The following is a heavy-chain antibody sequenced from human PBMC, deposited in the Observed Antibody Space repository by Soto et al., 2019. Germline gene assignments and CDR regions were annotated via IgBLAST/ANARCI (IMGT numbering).Heavy chain of an antibody. CDR3: AIPSQGYCSSTSCYGDYYYYYMDV. V-gene: IGHV4-34*01. CDR1: GGSFSGYY. J-gene: IGHJ6*03. D-gene: IGHD2-2*01. CDR2: INHSGST. Sequence: TETLSLTCAVYGGSFSGYYLSWIRQPPGKGLEWIGEINHSGSTNYNPSLKSRVTISVDTSKNQFSLKLSSVTAADTAVYYCAIPSQGYCSSTSCYGDYYYYYMDVWGKGTTVTVSS.